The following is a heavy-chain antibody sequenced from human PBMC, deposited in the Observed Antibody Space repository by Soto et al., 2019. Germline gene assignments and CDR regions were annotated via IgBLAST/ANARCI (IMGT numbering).Heavy chain of an antibody. Sequence: SETLSLPCTVSGGSIGSYYWSWIRQPPGKGLEWIGYIYYSGSTNYNPSLKSRVTISVDTSKNQFSLKLSSVTAADTAVYYCARLGACSGGSCYPYNWFDPWGQGTLVTVS. CDR3: ARLGACSGGSCYPYNWFDP. CDR1: GGSIGSYY. V-gene: IGHV4-59*08. J-gene: IGHJ5*02. D-gene: IGHD2-15*01. CDR2: IYYSGST.